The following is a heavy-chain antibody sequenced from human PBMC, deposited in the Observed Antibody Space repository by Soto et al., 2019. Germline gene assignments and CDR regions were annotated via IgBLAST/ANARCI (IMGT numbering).Heavy chain of an antibody. CDR2: IWYDGSNK. J-gene: IGHJ4*02. CDR3: ARDFKRWNPFGPVDY. CDR1: GFTFSSYG. V-gene: IGHV3-33*01. Sequence: GGSLRLSCAASGFTFSSYGMHWVRQAPGKGLEWVAVIWYDGSNKYYADSVKGRFTISRDNSKNTLYLQMNSLRAEDTAVYYCARDFKRWNPFGPVDYWGQGTLVTVSS. D-gene: IGHD1-1*01.